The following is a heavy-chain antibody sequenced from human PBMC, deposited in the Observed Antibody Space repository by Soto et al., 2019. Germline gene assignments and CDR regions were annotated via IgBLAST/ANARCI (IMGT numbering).Heavy chain of an antibody. J-gene: IGHJ4*02. CDR2: ISDSSTFT. V-gene: IGHV3-11*06. Sequence: PGGSLRLSCAASEFTFSDHYMSWIRQAPGKGLEWLSHISDSSTFTNYADSVKGRFTISRDNAKNSLYLQMNSLRAEDTAVYYCARGGSYYLDYWGQGTLVTVSS. CDR1: EFTFSDHY. CDR3: ARGGSYYLDY. D-gene: IGHD1-26*01.